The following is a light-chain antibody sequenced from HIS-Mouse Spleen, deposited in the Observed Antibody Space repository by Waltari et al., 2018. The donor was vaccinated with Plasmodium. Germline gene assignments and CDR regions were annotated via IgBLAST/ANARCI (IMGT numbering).Light chain of an antibody. CDR3: QQYNNWSFT. Sequence: EIVIPQPPATLSVSPGEEATLTSRASQSVSGNLAWYQQKPGQAPRLLIYGASTRATGIPARFSGSGSGTEFTLTISSLQSEDFAVYYCQQYNNWSFTFGPGTKVDIK. V-gene: IGKV3-15*01. J-gene: IGKJ3*01. CDR1: QSVSGN. CDR2: GAS.